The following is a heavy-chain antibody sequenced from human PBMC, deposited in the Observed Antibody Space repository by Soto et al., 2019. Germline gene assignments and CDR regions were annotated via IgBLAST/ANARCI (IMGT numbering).Heavy chain of an antibody. V-gene: IGHV4-59*01. D-gene: IGHD2-2*01. Sequence: SETLSLTCTVSGGSISSYYWSWIRQPPGKGLEWIGYIYYSGSTNYNPSLKSRVTISVDTSKNQFSLKLSSVTAADTAVYYCARVGSGYCSSTSCFDIYYYYYYGMDVWGQGTTVTVSS. J-gene: IGHJ6*02. CDR1: GGSISSYY. CDR2: IYYSGST. CDR3: ARVGSGYCSSTSCFDIYYYYYYGMDV.